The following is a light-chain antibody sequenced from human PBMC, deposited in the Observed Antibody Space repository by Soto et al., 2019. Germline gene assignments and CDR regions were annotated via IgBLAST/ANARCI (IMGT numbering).Light chain of an antibody. CDR1: HDIRNS. CDR3: QQYDNLPLT. CDR2: DAS. V-gene: IGKV1-33*01. Sequence: IQMTQSPSSLSASIGDRVTITCQASHDIRNSLNWYQQTPGKPPKLLISDASNSVLGVPSKYSGTRFGTDFSFTIINLQPEDIATYYCQQYDNLPLTSGGGTKVEIK. J-gene: IGKJ4*01.